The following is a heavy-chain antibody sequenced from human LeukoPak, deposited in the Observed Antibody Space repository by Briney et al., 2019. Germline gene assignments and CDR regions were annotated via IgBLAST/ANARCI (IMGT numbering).Heavy chain of an antibody. CDR1: GGTFSSYA. Sequence: ASVKVSCKASGGTFSSYAISWVRQTPGQGLEWMGRIIPILGIANYAQKFQGRVTITADKSTSTAYMELRSLRSEDTAVYYCARGGRATVTYWDYWGQGTLVTVSS. CDR2: IIPILGIA. CDR3: ARGGRATVTYWDY. V-gene: IGHV1-69*04. D-gene: IGHD4-17*01. J-gene: IGHJ4*02.